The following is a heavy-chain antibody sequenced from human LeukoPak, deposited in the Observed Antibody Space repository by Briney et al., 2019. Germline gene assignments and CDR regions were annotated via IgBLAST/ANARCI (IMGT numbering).Heavy chain of an antibody. J-gene: IGHJ4*02. CDR2: IKQEGSGK. Sequence: GGSLRLSCAASGFTFSSYWMSWVRQAPGKGRGWVANIKQEGSGKYYVDSVKGRFSISRDNAKKSLYLQMNSLRAEDTAVYYCAKGGITMIVVVLIYYFDYWGQGTLVTVSS. CDR3: AKGGITMIVVVLIYYFDY. V-gene: IGHV3-7*03. D-gene: IGHD3-22*01. CDR1: GFTFSSYW.